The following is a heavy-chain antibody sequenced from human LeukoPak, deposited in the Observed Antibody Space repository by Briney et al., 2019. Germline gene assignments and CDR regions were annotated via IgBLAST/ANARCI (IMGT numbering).Heavy chain of an antibody. D-gene: IGHD6-13*01. CDR1: GGTFSSYA. Sequence: ASVKVSCKASGGTFSSYAISWVRQAPGQGLEWMGRIIPILGIANYAQKFQGRVTITADKSTSTAYMELSSLRSEDTAVYYCARDRNAAAGTYYYYYYGMDVWGQGTTVTVSS. CDR2: IIPILGIA. J-gene: IGHJ6*02. V-gene: IGHV1-69*04. CDR3: ARDRNAAAGTYYYYYYGMDV.